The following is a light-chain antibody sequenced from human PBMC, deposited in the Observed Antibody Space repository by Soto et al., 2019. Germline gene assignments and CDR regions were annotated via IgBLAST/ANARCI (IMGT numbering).Light chain of an antibody. Sequence: IVLTESRATLSLSPVERATLSGRSIQSVSSYLAWYQQKPGQAPRLLIYDASNRATGIPARFSGSGSGTDFTLNLRTLEPEDFAVYQSKQRSQWHILNFGTGTXVEIK. CDR3: KQRSQWHILN. J-gene: IGKJ3*01. V-gene: IGKV3-11*01. CDR2: DAS. CDR1: QSVSSY.